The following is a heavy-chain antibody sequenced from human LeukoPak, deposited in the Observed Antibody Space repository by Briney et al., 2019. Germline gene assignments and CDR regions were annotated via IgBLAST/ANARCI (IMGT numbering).Heavy chain of an antibody. V-gene: IGHV1-2*02. CDR1: GYTFTGYY. J-gene: IGHJ4*02. Sequence: ASVKVSCKASGYTFTGYYMHWVRQAPGQGLEWMGWINPNSGGTNYAQKFQGRVTMTRDTSISTAYMEQSRLRSDDTAVYYCARASPQAKECFDYWGQGTLVTVSS. CDR2: INPNSGGT. D-gene: IGHD3-3*01. CDR3: ARASPQAKECFDY.